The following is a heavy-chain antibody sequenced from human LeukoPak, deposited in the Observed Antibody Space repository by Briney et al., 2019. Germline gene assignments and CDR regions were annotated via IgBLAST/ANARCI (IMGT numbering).Heavy chain of an antibody. J-gene: IGHJ4*02. Sequence: GGSLRLSCAASGFTFSSYAMTWVRQAPGMGLEWVSTISGSGSSTYYADSVKGRFTVSRDNSKNTLYLQVSSLRAEDTALYYCAKQIYHDSSYYYRDKIFDYWGQGTLVTVSS. D-gene: IGHD3-22*01. CDR1: GFTFSSYA. CDR2: ISGSGSST. CDR3: AKQIYHDSSYYYRDKIFDY. V-gene: IGHV3-23*01.